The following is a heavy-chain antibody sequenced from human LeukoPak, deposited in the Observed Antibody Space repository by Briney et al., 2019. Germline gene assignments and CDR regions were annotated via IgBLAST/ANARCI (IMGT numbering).Heavy chain of an antibody. J-gene: IGHJ4*02. V-gene: IGHV5-51*01. CDR3: ASSRGIAVAGTEGFDY. CDR1: GYSFTSYW. Sequence: GESLKISCKGSGYSFTSYWIGWARQMPGKGLEWMGIIYPGDSDTRYSPSFQGQVTISADKSIGTAYLQWSSLKASDTAMYYCASSRGIAVAGTEGFDYWGQGTLVTVSS. CDR2: IYPGDSDT. D-gene: IGHD6-19*01.